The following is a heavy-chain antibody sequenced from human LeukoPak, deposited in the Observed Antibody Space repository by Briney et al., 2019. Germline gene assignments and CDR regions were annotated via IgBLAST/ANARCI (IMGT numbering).Heavy chain of an antibody. J-gene: IGHJ4*02. CDR1: GFICSPYR. CDR2: INPDGGDI. Sequence: PGGPLRLSCVASGFICSPYRMAWLRQSPGQGLEFVANINPDGGDINYGDSVKARFTISRDNDKNSLYLQMISLRAEETAVYYCVRGGSFEGSRYYPDYWGQGTLVTVSS. V-gene: IGHV3-7*01. CDR3: VRGGSFEGSRYYPDY. D-gene: IGHD3-22*01.